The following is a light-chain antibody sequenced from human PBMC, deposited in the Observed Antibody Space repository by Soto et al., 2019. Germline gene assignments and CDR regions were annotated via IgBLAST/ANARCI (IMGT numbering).Light chain of an antibody. CDR3: QQYTSSQFT. Sequence: EIVLTQSPATLSLFPWEGASLSCRASQNISTYLAWYQQRPGQVPRLLIYGVSKRAPAIPPRFSGSGSGTDFTLSVSGLDTEEFATYYCQQYTSSQFTFGPGTKVDIE. CDR1: QNISTY. J-gene: IGKJ3*01. V-gene: IGKV3-11*01. CDR2: GVS.